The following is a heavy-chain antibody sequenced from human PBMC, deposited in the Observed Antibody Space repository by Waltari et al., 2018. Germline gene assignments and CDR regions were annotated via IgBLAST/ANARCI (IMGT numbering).Heavy chain of an antibody. J-gene: IGHJ3*02. CDR3: ARDAEARAGKNAFDI. CDR1: GFTFSSYA. Sequence: EVQLVESGGGLVQPGGSLRLSCAASGFTFSSYAMHWVRQAPGKGLEYVSAISSNGGSTYYANSVKGRFTISRDNSKNTLYLQMGSLRAEDMAVYYCARDAEARAGKNAFDIWGQGTMVTVSS. CDR2: ISSNGGST. D-gene: IGHD3-10*01. V-gene: IGHV3-64*01.